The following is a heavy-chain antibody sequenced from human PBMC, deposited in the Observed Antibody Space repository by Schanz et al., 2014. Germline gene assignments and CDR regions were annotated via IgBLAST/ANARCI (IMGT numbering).Heavy chain of an antibody. CDR2: MNPNSGNT. V-gene: IGHV1-8*01. CDR1: GYTFTSYG. J-gene: IGHJ4*02. D-gene: IGHD6-19*01. Sequence: QGQLVQSGAEVKKPGASVKVSCKASGYTFTSYGITWVRQAPGQGLEWMGWMNPNSGNTGYAQKFQGRVTMTRHTSISTAYMELSSLRSEDTAVYYWAASSGWHPSTDYWGQGTLVTVSS. CDR3: AASSGWHPSTDY.